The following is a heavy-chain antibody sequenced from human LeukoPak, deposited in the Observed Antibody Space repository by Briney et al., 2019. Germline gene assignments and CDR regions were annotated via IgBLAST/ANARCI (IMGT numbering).Heavy chain of an antibody. V-gene: IGHV4-4*07. CDR1: GGSISGYY. D-gene: IGHD3-22*01. CDR3: ARYDSSGLDY. J-gene: IGHJ4*02. CDR2: IYTSGST. Sequence: SETLSLTCSVSGGSISGYYWSWIRQPAGKGLEWIGRIYTSGSTDYNPSLKSRVTMSVDTSENQISLNLSSVTAADTAVYYCARYDSSGLDYWGQGTLVTVSS.